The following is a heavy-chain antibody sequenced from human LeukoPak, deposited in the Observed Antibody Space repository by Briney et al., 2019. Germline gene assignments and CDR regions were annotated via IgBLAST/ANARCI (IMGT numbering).Heavy chain of an antibody. CDR1: GFTFSSYG. CDR2: ISYDGSNK. CDR3: AKDRTYSSSWNYYYYYGMDV. D-gene: IGHD6-13*01. Sequence: GGSLRLSCAASGFTFSSYGMHWVRQAPGKGLEWVAVISYDGSNKYYADSMKGRFTISRDNSKNTLYLQMNSLRAEDTAVYYCAKDRTYSSSWNYYYYYGMDVWGQGTTVTVSS. J-gene: IGHJ6*02. V-gene: IGHV3-30*18.